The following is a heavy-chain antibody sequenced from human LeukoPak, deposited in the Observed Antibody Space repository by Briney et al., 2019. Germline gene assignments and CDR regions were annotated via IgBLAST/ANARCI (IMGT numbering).Heavy chain of an antibody. CDR1: GGSINSDY. CDR3: ARVGGMTTINNAAFDI. V-gene: IGHV4-59*01. Sequence: KTSETLSLTCSVSGGSINSDYWNWIRQPPGKGLEWIGYIYHSGSINYNPSLKSRVTISIDKSKKQFSLKLISVTAADTAIYYCARVGGMTTINNAAFDIWGQGTMVTVSS. CDR2: IYHSGSI. D-gene: IGHD5-24*01. J-gene: IGHJ3*02.